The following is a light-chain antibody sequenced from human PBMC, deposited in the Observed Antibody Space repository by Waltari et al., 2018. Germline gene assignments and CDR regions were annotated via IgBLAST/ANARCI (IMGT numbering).Light chain of an antibody. Sequence: DIVMTQTPLSSLVTLGQPAYISCRSSQSLVHSDGKTNVSWLQQRPGQPPRLLICQISKRFSGVPDRFSGSGAGTDFTLKISRVEAEDVAIYYCLQTSQFTWTFGQGTKVEIE. V-gene: IGKV2-24*01. CDR1: QSLVHSDGKTN. CDR2: QIS. CDR3: LQTSQFTWT. J-gene: IGKJ1*01.